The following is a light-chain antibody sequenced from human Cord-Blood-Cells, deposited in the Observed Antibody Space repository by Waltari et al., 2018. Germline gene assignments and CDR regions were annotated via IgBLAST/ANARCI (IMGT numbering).Light chain of an antibody. J-gene: IGLJ3*02. V-gene: IGLV2-23*03. CDR3: CSYAGSSTFGV. Sequence: QSALTQPASVSGSPGQSITIPCPGTSSDVGSYNLVPWYPQHPGKAPKLMIYEGSKRPSGVSNRFSGSKSGNTASLTISGLQAEDEADYYCCSYAGSSTFGVFGGGTKLTVL. CDR1: SSDVGSYNL. CDR2: EGS.